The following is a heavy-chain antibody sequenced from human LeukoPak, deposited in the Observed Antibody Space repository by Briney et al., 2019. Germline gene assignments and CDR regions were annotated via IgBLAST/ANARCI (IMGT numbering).Heavy chain of an antibody. Sequence: GGSLRLSCAASGFTFITYGMHWVRQAPGKGLDWVAFIRSDGSDKYYADSVKGRFTISRDNSKNTLYLQMNNLRAEDTAVYYCAKDASYSTSSFDYWGQGTLVSVSS. J-gene: IGHJ4*02. V-gene: IGHV3-30*02. CDR2: IRSDGSDK. D-gene: IGHD6-13*01. CDR3: AKDASYSTSSFDY. CDR1: GFTFITYG.